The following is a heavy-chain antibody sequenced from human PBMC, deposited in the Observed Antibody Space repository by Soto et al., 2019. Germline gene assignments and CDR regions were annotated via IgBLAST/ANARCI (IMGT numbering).Heavy chain of an antibody. J-gene: IGHJ4*02. CDR3: AKGGDKAYYAVSGY. V-gene: IGHV3-23*01. D-gene: IGHD3-3*01. CDR2: ISGSGGST. Sequence: GGSLRLSCAASGVTFSSYAMSWVRQAPGKGLEWVSAISGSGGSTYYADSVKGRFTISRDNSKNTLYLQMNSLRAEDTAVYYCAKGGDKAYYAVSGYWGQGTLVTVSS. CDR1: GVTFSSYA.